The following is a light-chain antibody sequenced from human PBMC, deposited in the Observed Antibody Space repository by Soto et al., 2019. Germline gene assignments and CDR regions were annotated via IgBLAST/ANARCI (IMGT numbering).Light chain of an antibody. J-gene: IGLJ3*02. CDR3: QVWDSSRNHVV. CDR2: DDT. V-gene: IGLV3-21*02. CDR1: TMRIKN. Sequence: SYELTQPPSASVAPGQTASITCGGDTMRIKNVHWYQQKAGQAPVLVVYDDTGRSSGIPERFSGSNYENTATLTINRVEAEDEADFYCQVWDSSRNHVVFGGGTQLTVL.